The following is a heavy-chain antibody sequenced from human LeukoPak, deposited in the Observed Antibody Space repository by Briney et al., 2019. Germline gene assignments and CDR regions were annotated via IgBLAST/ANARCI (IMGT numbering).Heavy chain of an antibody. Sequence: PGGSLRLSCAASGFTFSSYWMSWVRQAPGKGLEWVANIKQDGSEKYYVDSVKGRFTISRDNAKNSLYLQMNSLRAEDTAVYYCARVSGGSYWYYFDYWGQGTLVTVSS. CDR1: GFTFSSYW. D-gene: IGHD1-26*01. J-gene: IGHJ4*02. CDR3: ARVSGGSYWYYFDY. CDR2: IKQDGSEK. V-gene: IGHV3-7*01.